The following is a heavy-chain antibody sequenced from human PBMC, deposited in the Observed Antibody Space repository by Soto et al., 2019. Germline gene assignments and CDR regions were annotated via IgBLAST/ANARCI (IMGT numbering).Heavy chain of an antibody. CDR3: ASSGDYYYYGMDV. Sequence: GGSLRLSCAASGSTSSSYWMSWVRQAPGKGLERVANIKQDGSEKYYVDSVKGRFTISRDNAKNSLYLQMNSLRAEDTAVYYCASSGDYYYYGMDVWGQGTTVTVSS. D-gene: IGHD4-17*01. CDR2: IKQDGSEK. V-gene: IGHV3-7*03. CDR1: GSTSSSYW. J-gene: IGHJ6*02.